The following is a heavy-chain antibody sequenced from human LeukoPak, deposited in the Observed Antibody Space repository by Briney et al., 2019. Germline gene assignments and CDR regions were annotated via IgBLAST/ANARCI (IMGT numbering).Heavy chain of an antibody. Sequence: PGGSLRLSCVASGFTFSSFSMNWVRQAPGKGLEWVSSISSSSSYIYYGDSVKGRFTISRDNAKDSLYLQMNSLRAEDTAVYYCARDYEIYWGQGTLVTVSS. CDR1: GFTFSSFS. D-gene: IGHD5-12*01. CDR3: ARDYEIY. CDR2: ISSSSSYI. V-gene: IGHV3-21*01. J-gene: IGHJ4*02.